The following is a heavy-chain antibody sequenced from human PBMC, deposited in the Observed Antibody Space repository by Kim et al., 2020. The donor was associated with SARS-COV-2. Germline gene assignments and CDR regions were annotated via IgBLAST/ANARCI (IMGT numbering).Heavy chain of an antibody. D-gene: IGHD3-10*01. CDR3: ARGEGAVRSWFEGAVRSWLDP. J-gene: IGHJ5*02. Sequence: SETLSLTCAVYGGSFSGYYWNWIRQPPGKGLEWIGEINHSGGTIYNPSLKGRVTISRDTSKNQVSLTLISVTASDTTVYYCARGEGAVRSWFEGAVRSWLDPWGQGTLVTVSS. CDR2: INHSGGT. V-gene: IGHV4-34*01. CDR1: GGSFSGYY.